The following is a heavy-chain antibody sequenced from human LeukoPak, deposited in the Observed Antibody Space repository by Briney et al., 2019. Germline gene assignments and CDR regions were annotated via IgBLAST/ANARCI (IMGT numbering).Heavy chain of an antibody. V-gene: IGHV4-39*01. D-gene: IGHD5-18*01. CDR3: ARHYSGYSYGYPFDY. Sequence: SETLSLTCTVSGGSISSSSCYWGWIRQPPGKGLEWIGSIYYSGSTYYNPSLKSRVTISVDTSKNQFSLKLSSVTAADTAVYYCARHYSGYSYGYPFDYWGQGTLVTVSS. CDR2: IYYSGST. J-gene: IGHJ4*02. CDR1: GGSISSSSCY.